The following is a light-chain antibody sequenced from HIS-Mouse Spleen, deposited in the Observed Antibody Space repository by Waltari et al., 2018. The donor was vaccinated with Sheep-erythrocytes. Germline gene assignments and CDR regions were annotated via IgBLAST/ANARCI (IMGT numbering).Light chain of an antibody. Sequence: QSALTQPRSVSGSPGQSVTISCPGTSSDVGGYTYVYWYQQHPGKAPKLMIYDVSKRPSGVPDRFSGSKSGNTASLTISGLQAEDEADYYCCSYAGSYNHVFATGTKVTVL. V-gene: IGLV2-11*01. CDR1: SSDVGGYTY. J-gene: IGLJ1*01. CDR2: DVS. CDR3: CSYAGSYNHV.